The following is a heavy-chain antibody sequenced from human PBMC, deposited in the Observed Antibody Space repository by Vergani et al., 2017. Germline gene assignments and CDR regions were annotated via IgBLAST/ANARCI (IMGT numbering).Heavy chain of an antibody. CDR2: NNSKSDGGTT. Sequence: VQLMESGGGLVKPGGSLRLSCAASGRPLTIRMSWVRPAPGKGLEWVGRNNSKSDGGTTQCSALVNGRFAISRDESESRVFLQMNSLKTEDTGIYYCVTDDWNGMYFLAFDIWGHGTSVTVS. J-gene: IGHJ3*02. V-gene: IGHV3-15*01. CDR3: VTDDWNGMYFLAFDI. D-gene: IGHD1-1*01. CDR1: GRPLTIR.